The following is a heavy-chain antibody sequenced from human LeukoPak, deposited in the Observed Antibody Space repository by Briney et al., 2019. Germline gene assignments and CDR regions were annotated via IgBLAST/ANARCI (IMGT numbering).Heavy chain of an antibody. V-gene: IGHV3-66*01. Sequence: PRRSLRLSRAASGFTVSSKYTSWVRQAPRKGLEWVSVIFSGGTTFYSDCVEGRFTISRDNSENTLYLQMNGLRAEDTAVYYCATSRTDYDLDFWGQGTLVTVSS. CDR1: GFTVSSKY. J-gene: IGHJ4*02. CDR3: ATSRTDYDLDF. CDR2: IFSGGTT. D-gene: IGHD4-17*01.